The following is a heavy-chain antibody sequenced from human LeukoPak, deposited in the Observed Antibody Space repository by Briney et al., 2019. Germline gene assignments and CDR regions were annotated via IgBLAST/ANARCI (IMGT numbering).Heavy chain of an antibody. V-gene: IGHV3-30-3*01. CDR1: GFTFSSYA. CDR3: ARDTIPYGDYRPDAFDI. J-gene: IGHJ3*02. Sequence: PVGSLRLSCAASGFTFSSYAMHWVRQAPGKGLEWVAVISYDGSNKYYADSVKGRFTISRDNSKNTLYLQMNSLRAEDTAVYYCARDTIPYGDYRPDAFDIWGQGTMVTVSS. CDR2: ISYDGSNK. D-gene: IGHD4-17*01.